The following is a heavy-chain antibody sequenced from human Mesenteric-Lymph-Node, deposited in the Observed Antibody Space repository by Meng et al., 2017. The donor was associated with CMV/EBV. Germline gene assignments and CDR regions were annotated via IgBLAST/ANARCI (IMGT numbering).Heavy chain of an antibody. J-gene: IGHJ4*02. CDR2: INHSGST. CDR3: ARHQRWLKSEGGFNY. CDR1: GESSTGHY. V-gene: IGHV4-34*01. D-gene: IGHD3-16*01. Sequence: WSGGLLMPSQPLSRACAFLGESSTGHYWSRLRQPAGKGLEWIWDINHSGSTNYTPSLKSRVTKSVDTSKNQFSLKLSSVPAADTALYYGARHQRWLKSEGGFNYWGQGTLVTVSS.